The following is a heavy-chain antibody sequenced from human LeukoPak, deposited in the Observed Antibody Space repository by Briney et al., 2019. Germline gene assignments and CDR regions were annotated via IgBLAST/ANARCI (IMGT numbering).Heavy chain of an antibody. J-gene: IGHJ4*02. Sequence: GGSLRLSCAASGFTFSDYYMSCIRQAPGKGLEWVSCISSSGSTIYYADSVKGRFTISRDNAKNSLYLQMNSLRAEDTAVYYCARAGYSSGWYVSQLYDYWGQGTLVTVSS. D-gene: IGHD6-19*01. CDR3: ARAGYSSGWYVSQLYDY. CDR2: ISSSGSTI. CDR1: GFTFSDYY. V-gene: IGHV3-11*04.